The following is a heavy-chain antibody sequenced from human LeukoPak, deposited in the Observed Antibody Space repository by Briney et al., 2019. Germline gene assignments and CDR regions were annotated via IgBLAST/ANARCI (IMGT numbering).Heavy chain of an antibody. V-gene: IGHV1-24*01. CDR2: FDPEDGET. CDR3: ATAGVDDNDAFDI. J-gene: IGHJ3*02. CDR1: GYTLIEIS. D-gene: IGHD3-22*01. Sequence: ASVKVSCKVSGYTLIEISMQWVRQAPGKGLEWMGGFDPEDGETIYAQKFQGRVTMTEDTSTDTAYMELSSLRSEDTAVYYCATAGVDDNDAFDIWGQGTMVTVSS.